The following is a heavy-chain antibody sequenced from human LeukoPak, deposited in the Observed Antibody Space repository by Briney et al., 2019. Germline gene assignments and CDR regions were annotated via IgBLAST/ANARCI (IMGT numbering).Heavy chain of an antibody. CDR3: ARARTNMVPAAAYFDP. D-gene: IGHD2-2*01. J-gene: IGHJ2*01. V-gene: IGHV3-11*05. Sequence: PGGSLRLSCAASGFTFSDYYMSWIRQAPGKGLEWVSYISSSSSYTNYADSVKGRFTISRDNAKNSLYLQMNSLRAEDTAVYYCARARTNMVPAAAYFDPWGRGTLVTVSS. CDR2: ISSSSSYT. CDR1: GFTFSDYY.